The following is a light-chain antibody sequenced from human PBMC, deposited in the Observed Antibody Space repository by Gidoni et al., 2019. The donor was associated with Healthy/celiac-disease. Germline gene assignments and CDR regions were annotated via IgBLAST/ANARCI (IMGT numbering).Light chain of an antibody. CDR2: WAS. Sequence: DIVMTQSPDSLAVSLGERATINCKSSQSVLYSSNNKNYLAWYQQKPGQPPKLLIYWASTRESGVPDRFSGSGSGKDFTLTISSLQAEDVAVYYCQQYYSTPTFXGXTKVXIK. V-gene: IGKV4-1*01. CDR3: QQYYSTPT. J-gene: IGKJ4*01. CDR1: QSVLYSSNNKNY.